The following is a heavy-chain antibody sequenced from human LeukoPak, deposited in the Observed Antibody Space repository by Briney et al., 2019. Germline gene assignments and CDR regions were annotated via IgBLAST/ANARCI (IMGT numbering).Heavy chain of an antibody. CDR2: IIPIFGTA. CDR3: ASGDYGFYYYYGMDV. J-gene: IGHJ6*02. CDR1: GGAFSIYA. V-gene: IGHV1-69*06. D-gene: IGHD4-17*01. Sequence: ASVTVSRKASGGAFSIYAISWVRQAPGQGLEWMGGIIPIFGTANYAQKFQGRVTITADKSTSTAYMDLSSLSSEDTAVYYCASGDYGFYYYYGMDVWGQGTTVTVSS.